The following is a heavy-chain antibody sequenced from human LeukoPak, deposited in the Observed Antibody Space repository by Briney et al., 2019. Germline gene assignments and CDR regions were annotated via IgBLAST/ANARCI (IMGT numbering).Heavy chain of an antibody. Sequence: GGSLRLSCVASGFTFSSYAMSWVRQAPGKGLEWVSGISGSGGSTYYADSVKGRFTISRDNSKNTLFLQMNSLRAEDTAVYYCTKSEYNTAMVLRHLDYWGQGTLVTVSS. CDR3: TKSEYNTAMVLRHLDY. D-gene: IGHD5-18*01. J-gene: IGHJ4*02. V-gene: IGHV3-23*01. CDR2: ISGSGGST. CDR1: GFTFSSYA.